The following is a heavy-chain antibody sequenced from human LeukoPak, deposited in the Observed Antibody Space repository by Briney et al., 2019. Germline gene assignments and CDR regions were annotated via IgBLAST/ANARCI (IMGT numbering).Heavy chain of an antibody. D-gene: IGHD3-10*01. CDR2: IYYSGST. Sequence: PSETLSLTCTVSGGSISSSSYYWGWIRQPPGKGLEWIGNIYYSGSTYYNPSLKSRVTISVDTSKNQFSLKLSSVTAADTAFYYCSRYDSDTGDFDPWGQGTLVTISS. J-gene: IGHJ5*02. CDR1: GGSISSSSYY. CDR3: SRYDSDTGDFDP. V-gene: IGHV4-39*07.